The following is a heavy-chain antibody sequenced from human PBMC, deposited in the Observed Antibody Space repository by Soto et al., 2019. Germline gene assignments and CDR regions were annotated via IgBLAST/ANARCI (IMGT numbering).Heavy chain of an antibody. J-gene: IGHJ6*01. CDR1: GYSITNGHY. CDR2: IHHSGST. CDR3: ARRIEMTTMKTGMDV. V-gene: IGHV4-38-2*01. Sequence: PSETLSLTCDVSGYSITNGHYWGWIRQPPGKGLEWIGIIHHSGSTYYNPSLKSRVTISIDTSRNRSSLKLNSVTAADTGVYYCARRIEMTTMKTGMDVWGQGTTVTLSS.